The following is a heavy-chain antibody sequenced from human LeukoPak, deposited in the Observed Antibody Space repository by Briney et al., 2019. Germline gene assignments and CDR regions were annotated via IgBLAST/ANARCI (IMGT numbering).Heavy chain of an antibody. D-gene: IGHD3-22*01. CDR2: IRYDGSNK. J-gene: IGHJ1*01. V-gene: IGHV3-30*02. CDR3: AKDGAAYDSSGYYYQD. CDR1: GFTFSSDG. Sequence: GGSLRLSCAASGFTFSSDGMHWVRQAPGKGLEWVAFIRYDGSNKYYADSVKGRFTISRDNSKNTLYLQMNSLRAEDTAVYYCAKDGAAYDSSGYYYQDWGQGTLVTVSS.